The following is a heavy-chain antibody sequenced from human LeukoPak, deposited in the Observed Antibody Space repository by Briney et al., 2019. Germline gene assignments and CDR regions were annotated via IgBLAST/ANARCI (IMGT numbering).Heavy chain of an antibody. CDR2: MNPNSGNT. V-gene: IGHV1-8*03. CDR1: GYTFTNFD. J-gene: IGHJ6*03. Sequence: ASVKVSCKTSGYTFTNFDINWVRQASGHGLEWMGWMNPNSGNTGYAQKFQGRVTITRSTSISTAYMELSSLRSGDTAVYYCARAPSWNYNRYYYYYVDVWGRGTTVTVSS. CDR3: ARAPSWNYNRYYYYYVDV. D-gene: IGHD1-7*01.